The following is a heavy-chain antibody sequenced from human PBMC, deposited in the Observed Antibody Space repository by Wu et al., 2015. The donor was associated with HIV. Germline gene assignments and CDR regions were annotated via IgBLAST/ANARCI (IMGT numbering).Heavy chain of an antibody. CDR2: TNVNTGGT. D-gene: IGHD2-15*01. J-gene: IGHJ3*02. CDR1: GYTFTDYF. V-gene: IGHV1-2*02. Sequence: QVPLVQSGAEVRKPGASVKVSCKTSGYTFTDYFMHWVRQAPGQGLEWMGWTNVNTGGTNYAPKFQGRVTMTRDTSISTAYMELSRLTSDDTAVYYCARDELFRVDDAFDMWGQGTMVIVSS. CDR3: ARDELFRVDDAFDM.